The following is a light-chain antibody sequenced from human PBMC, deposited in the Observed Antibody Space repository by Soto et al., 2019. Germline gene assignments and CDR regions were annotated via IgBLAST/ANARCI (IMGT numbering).Light chain of an antibody. J-gene: IGKJ4*01. CDR1: QEINSY. CDR3: HQLHGSRST. V-gene: IGKV1-9*01. CDR2: AGT. Sequence: IQLTXXPSSLSATXGIXVXXXCRASQEINSYLAWYQQKPGKAPNLLIYAGTSLKSGVPSRFSGSGSGTELTLTISSLLAQPFATYYCHQLHGSRSTFGGGTEVDIK.